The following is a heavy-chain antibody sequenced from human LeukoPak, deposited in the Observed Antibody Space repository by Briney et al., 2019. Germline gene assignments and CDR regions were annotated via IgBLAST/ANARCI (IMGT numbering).Heavy chain of an antibody. CDR2: ISGSGGST. D-gene: IGHD5-24*01. CDR3: AREADDGVYYFDY. Sequence: GGSLRLSCAASGFTFSSYAMSWVRQAPGKGLEWVSAISGSGGSTYYADSVKGRFTISRDNAKNSLYLQINSLRAEDTAVYYCAREADDGVYYFDYWGQGTLVTVSS. CDR1: GFTFSSYA. J-gene: IGHJ4*02. V-gene: IGHV3-23*01.